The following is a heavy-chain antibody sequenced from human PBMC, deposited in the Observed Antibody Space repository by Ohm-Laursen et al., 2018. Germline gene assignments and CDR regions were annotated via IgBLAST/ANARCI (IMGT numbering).Heavy chain of an antibody. J-gene: IGHJ6*02. D-gene: IGHD6-6*01. CDR3: AKAARPYYYGMDV. CDR1: GGSISSYY. V-gene: IGHV4-59*08. CDR2: IYYSGST. Sequence: SDTLSLTWTVSGGSISSYYWSWIRQPPGKGLEWIGYIYYSGSTNYNPSLKSRVTISVDTSKNQFSLKLSSVTAADTAVYYCAKAARPYYYGMDVWGQGTTVTVSS.